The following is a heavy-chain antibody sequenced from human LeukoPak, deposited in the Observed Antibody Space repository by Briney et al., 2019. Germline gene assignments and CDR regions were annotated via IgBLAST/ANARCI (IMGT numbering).Heavy chain of an antibody. J-gene: IGHJ4*02. CDR1: GGSFSGYY. CDR2: INHSGST. CDR3: ARVVKLYDILTGSLDY. Sequence: SETLSLTCAVYGGSFSGYYWSWIRQPPGKGLEWIGEINHSGSTNYNPSLKSRVTISVDTSKNQFSLKLSSVTAADTAVYYCARVVKLYDILTGSLDYWGQGTLVTVSS. V-gene: IGHV4-34*01. D-gene: IGHD3-9*01.